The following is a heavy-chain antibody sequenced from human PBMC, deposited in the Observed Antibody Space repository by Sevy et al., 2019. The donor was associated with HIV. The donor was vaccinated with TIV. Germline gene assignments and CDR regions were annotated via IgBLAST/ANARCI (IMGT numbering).Heavy chain of an antibody. CDR1: GFNINTYW. D-gene: IGHD2-2*01. CDR3: VRAIVIEGSF. CDR2: IKYDGSEI. J-gene: IGHJ4*02. V-gene: IGHV3-7*01. Sequence: GVLRLSCAASGFNINTYWMNWVRQAPGKGLEWVANIKYDGSEIYYVDSVRGRFTISKDNARNLVYLQMNSLRAEDTALYYCVRAIVIEGSFWGQGTLVTVSS.